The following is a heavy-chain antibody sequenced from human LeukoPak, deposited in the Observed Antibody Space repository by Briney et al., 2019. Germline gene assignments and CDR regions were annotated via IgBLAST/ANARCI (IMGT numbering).Heavy chain of an antibody. J-gene: IGHJ4*02. CDR2: IRYDGTNT. Sequence: PGGSLRLSCATSGFTLSIYGMHWVRQAPGKGLEWVAFIRYDGTNTYYADSVKGRFTISRDNSNNMVYLQMNSLRAEDTAVYYCAKVVSGWYQIDYWGQGTLVTVSS. CDR3: AKVVSGWYQIDY. CDR1: GFTLSIYG. V-gene: IGHV3-30*02. D-gene: IGHD6-19*01.